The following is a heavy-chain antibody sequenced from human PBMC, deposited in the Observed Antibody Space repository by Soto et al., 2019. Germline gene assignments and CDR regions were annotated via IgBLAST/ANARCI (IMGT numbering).Heavy chain of an antibody. Sequence: QVQLVQSGAEVKKPGSSVKVSCKASGGTFSSYTISWVRQAPGQGLEWMGRIIPILGIANYAQKFQGRVTXTXXKSTSTAYMELSSLRSEDTAVYYCAAMTTVTNFDYWGQGTLVTVSS. CDR2: IIPILGIA. D-gene: IGHD4-17*01. J-gene: IGHJ4*02. V-gene: IGHV1-69*02. CDR3: AAMTTVTNFDY. CDR1: GGTFSSYT.